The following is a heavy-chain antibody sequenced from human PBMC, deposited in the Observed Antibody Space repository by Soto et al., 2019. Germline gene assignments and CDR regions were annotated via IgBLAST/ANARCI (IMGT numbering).Heavy chain of an antibody. V-gene: IGHV3-21*01. CDR2: ISSSSSYI. CDR1: GFTFSSYS. J-gene: IGHJ4*02. CDR3: ARDPSYYGDGID. D-gene: IGHD4-17*01. Sequence: GGSLRLSCAASGFTFSSYSMNWVRQAPGKGLEWVSSISSSSSYIYYADSVKGRFTISRDNAKNSLYLQMNSLRAEDTAVYYCARDPSYYGDGIDWGQGTLVTVSS.